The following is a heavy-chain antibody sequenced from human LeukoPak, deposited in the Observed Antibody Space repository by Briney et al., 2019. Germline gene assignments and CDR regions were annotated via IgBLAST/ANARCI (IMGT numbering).Heavy chain of an antibody. CDR3: AKDPKYSSSFPWWDY. CDR1: GFTFSTYW. J-gene: IGHJ4*02. D-gene: IGHD6-13*01. CDR2: INGDGRNI. Sequence: GGSLRLSCAASGFTFSTYWMHWVRQDPMKGLVWVSRINGDGRNINYADSVRGRFTISRDNAKNTLYLQMNSLRAEDTAVYYCAKDPKYSSSFPWWDYWGQGTLVTVSP. V-gene: IGHV3-74*01.